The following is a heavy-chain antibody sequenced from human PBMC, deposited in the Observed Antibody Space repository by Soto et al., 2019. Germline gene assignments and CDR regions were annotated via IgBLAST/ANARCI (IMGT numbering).Heavy chain of an antibody. CDR3: SRRTSGWYFDY. CDR2: ISGSGDST. V-gene: IGHV3-23*01. J-gene: IGHJ4*02. D-gene: IGHD6-19*01. Sequence: PGGSLRLSCAASGFTFSSYAMSWVRQAPGKGLEWVSVISGSGDSTYYADSVKGRFTISRDNSKNTLYLQINSLRAEDTAVYYCSRRTSGWYFDYWGQGTLVTVSS. CDR1: GFTFSSYA.